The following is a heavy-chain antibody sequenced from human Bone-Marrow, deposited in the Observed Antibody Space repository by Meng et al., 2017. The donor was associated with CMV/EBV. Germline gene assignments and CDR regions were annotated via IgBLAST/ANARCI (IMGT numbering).Heavy chain of an antibody. CDR2: IKSKTDGGTT. CDR3: TTDTSLRKGIMIVEVTP. Sequence: GESLKISCAASGFTFSSYWMSWVRQAPGKGLEWVGRIKSKTDGGTTDYAAPVKGRFIISRDDSKNTLYLQMNSLKTEDTAVYYCTTDTSLRKGIMIVEVTPWGQGTLVTVSS. D-gene: IGHD3-22*01. V-gene: IGHV3-15*01. CDR1: GFTFSSYW. J-gene: IGHJ5*02.